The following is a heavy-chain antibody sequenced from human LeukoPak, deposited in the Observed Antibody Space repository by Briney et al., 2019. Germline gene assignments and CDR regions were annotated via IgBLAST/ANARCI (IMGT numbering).Heavy chain of an antibody. Sequence: GGSLRLSCAASGFIFSDHWMHWVRQALGKGLVWLSRINNDGSSTIYADSVKGRFTFSRDNAENTLFLEMSSLRVEDTAVYYCVRERNNFWSGHHSIFDSWGQGTLVTVSS. V-gene: IGHV3-74*01. CDR1: GFIFSDHW. CDR3: VRERNNFWSGHHSIFDS. D-gene: IGHD3-3*01. CDR2: INNDGSST. J-gene: IGHJ4*02.